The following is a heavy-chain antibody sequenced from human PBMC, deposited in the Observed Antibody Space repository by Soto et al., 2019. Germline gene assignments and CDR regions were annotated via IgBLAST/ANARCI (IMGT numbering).Heavy chain of an antibody. J-gene: IGHJ4*02. CDR3: ARESSGDYYFDY. V-gene: IGHV3-74*01. CDR1: GFTLSTYW. D-gene: IGHD6-25*01. Sequence: PGGSLRLSCAASGFTLSTYWMHWVRQAPGKGLVWVSRINSDGKNTNYADSVKGRFTISRDNAKNTLFLQMNSLGAEVTAVYYCARESSGDYYFDYWGQGTLVTVSS. CDR2: INSDGKNT.